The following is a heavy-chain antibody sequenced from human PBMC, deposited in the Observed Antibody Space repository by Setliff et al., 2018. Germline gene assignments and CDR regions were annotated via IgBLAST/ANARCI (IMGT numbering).Heavy chain of an antibody. D-gene: IGHD2-8*01. CDR2: ISAYNGKT. CDR1: GYTLSHSI. CDR3: LRLVRYCTKIACQATSGDEV. Sequence: KVSCKASGYTLSHSILSWVRQAPGQGLEWMGWISAYNGKTYFAQKFQDRITLTTDTSTNTGYLELRGLRPDDTAVYYCLRLVRYCTKIACQATSGDEVWGLGTLVTVSS. V-gene: IGHV1-18*01. J-gene: IGHJ4*02.